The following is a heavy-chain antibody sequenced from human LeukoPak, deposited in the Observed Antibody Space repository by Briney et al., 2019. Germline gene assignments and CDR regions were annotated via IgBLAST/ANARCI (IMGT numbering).Heavy chain of an antibody. CDR2: INSDGSST. Sequence: PGGSLRLSCAASGFTFSSYWMHWVRQAPGKGLVWVSHINSDGSSTSYADSVKGRFTISRDNAKNTLYLQMNSLRAEDTAVYYCARDPQTYFDYWGQGTLVTVSS. J-gene: IGHJ4*02. V-gene: IGHV3-74*01. CDR3: ARDPQTYFDY. CDR1: GFTFSSYW.